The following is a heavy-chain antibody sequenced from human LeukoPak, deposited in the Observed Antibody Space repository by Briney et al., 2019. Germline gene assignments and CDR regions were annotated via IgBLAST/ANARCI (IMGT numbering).Heavy chain of an antibody. Sequence: GGSLRLSCAASGFAFSTYTMTWVRQAPGKGLEWLSAISDSGGNTYYAESVKGRFTISRDNSKNTVYLQINSLRAEDTAVYYCARESTYIWGQGTMVTVSS. V-gene: IGHV3-23*01. CDR3: ARESTYI. CDR1: GFAFSTYT. J-gene: IGHJ3*02. CDR2: ISDSGGNT.